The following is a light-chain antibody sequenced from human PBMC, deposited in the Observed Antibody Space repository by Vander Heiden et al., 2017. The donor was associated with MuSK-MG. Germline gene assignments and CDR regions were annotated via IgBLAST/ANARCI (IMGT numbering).Light chain of an antibody. CDR3: QQDYSMST. J-gene: IGKJ2*01. V-gene: IGKV4-1*01. CDR2: WAS. CDR1: QSVLYSSNNKNY. Sequence: DIVMTQSPDSLAVSLGERATINCKSSQSVLYSSNNKNYLAWYQQKPGQPPKLLIYWASTREYGVPDRFSGSGSGTDFTLTISSLQAEDVAVYYCQQDYSMSTFGQGTKLEIK.